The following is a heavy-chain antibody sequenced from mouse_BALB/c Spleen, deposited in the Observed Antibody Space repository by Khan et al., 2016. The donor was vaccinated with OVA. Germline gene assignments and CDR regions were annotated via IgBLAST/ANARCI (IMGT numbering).Heavy chain of an antibody. D-gene: IGHD2-12*01. V-gene: IGHV1-4*01. CDR2: ISPSSGYT. CDR3: AREGAYYSSDGWFAY. J-gene: IGHJ3*01. CDR1: GYTFTSYT. Sequence: QVQLKESGAELARPGASVKMSCKASGYTFTSYTMHWVKQRPGQGLEWIGYISPSSGYTNYNQKFKDKATLTADKSSSTAYMQLSSLTSEDSAVYYCAREGAYYSSDGWFAYWGQGTLVTVSA.